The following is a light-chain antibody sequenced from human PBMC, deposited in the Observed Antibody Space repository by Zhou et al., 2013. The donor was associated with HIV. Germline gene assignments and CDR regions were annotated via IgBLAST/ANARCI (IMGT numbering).Light chain of an antibody. V-gene: IGKV1-5*01. CDR2: AAS. CDR1: QSISSW. J-gene: IGKJ1*01. Sequence: DIQMTQSPSTLSASVGDRVTITCRASQSISSWLAWYQQKPGKAPKLLIYAASTLQSGVQSRFSGSGSGTDFTLTISCLQSEDFATYYCQHYYSDLWTFGQGTKVEIK. CDR3: QHYYSDLWT.